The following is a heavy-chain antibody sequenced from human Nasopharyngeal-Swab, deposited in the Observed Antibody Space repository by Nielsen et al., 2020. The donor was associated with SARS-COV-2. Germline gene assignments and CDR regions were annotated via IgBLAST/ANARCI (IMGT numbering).Heavy chain of an antibody. D-gene: IGHD1-26*01. CDR2: ISYDGSNK. V-gene: IGHV3-30-3*01. J-gene: IGHJ4*02. Sequence: GESLKISCAASGFTFSSYAMHWVRQAPGKGLEWVAVISYDGSNKYYADSVRGRFTISRDNSKNTLYLQMDGLRPEDTAVYYCARTDSGSYAAYFDYWGQGTQVTVSS. CDR1: GFTFSSYA. CDR3: ARTDSGSYAAYFDY.